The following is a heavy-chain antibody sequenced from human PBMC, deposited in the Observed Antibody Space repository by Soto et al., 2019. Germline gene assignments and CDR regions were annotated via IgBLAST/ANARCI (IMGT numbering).Heavy chain of an antibody. CDR3: AKARTVAGLQYYDYGMDV. Sequence: QVQLVESGGGVVQPGRSLRLSCAASGFTFSSYGMHWVRQAPGKGLEWVAVISYDGSNKYYADSVKGRFTISRDNSKNTLYLQMNSLRAEDTAVYYCAKARTVAGLQYYDYGMDVWGQGTTVTVSS. J-gene: IGHJ6*02. CDR1: GFTFSSYG. D-gene: IGHD6-19*01. V-gene: IGHV3-30*18. CDR2: ISYDGSNK.